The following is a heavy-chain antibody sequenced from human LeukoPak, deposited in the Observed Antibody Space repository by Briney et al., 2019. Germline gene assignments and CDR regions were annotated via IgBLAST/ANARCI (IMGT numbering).Heavy chain of an antibody. CDR1: GYTFTNYY. D-gene: IGHD6-19*01. V-gene: IGHV1-46*01. CDR3: ARDPIRAVAGTCFDY. J-gene: IGHJ4*02. Sequence: ASVKVSCKASGYTFTNYYMHWVRQAPGQGLEWMGLINPSGGSTSYAEKFQGRVIMTRDMSTTTDYMELSSLRSDDTAVYYCARDPIRAVAGTCFDYWGQGTLVTVSS. CDR2: INPSGGST.